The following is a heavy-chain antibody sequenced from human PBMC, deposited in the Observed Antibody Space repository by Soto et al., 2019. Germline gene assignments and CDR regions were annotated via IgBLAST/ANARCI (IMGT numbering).Heavy chain of an antibody. D-gene: IGHD6-6*01. CDR3: ASDAPYTSSNF. CDR2: LYSGGAA. CDR1: GFTVSSSY. V-gene: IGHV3-66*01. Sequence: EVQVVESGGGLVQPGGSLRLSCAASGFTVSSSYMSWVRQAPGKGPEWVSILYSGGAAYYADSVQGRFTISRDNSKNTPYLQRNRLRAADLAVYYCASDAPYTSSNFWGQATAVTVSS. J-gene: IGHJ4*02.